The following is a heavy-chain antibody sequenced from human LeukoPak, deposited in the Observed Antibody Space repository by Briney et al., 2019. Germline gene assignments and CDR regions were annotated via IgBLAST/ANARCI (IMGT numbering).Heavy chain of an antibody. CDR2: ITDTGSSI. D-gene: IGHD5-12*01. CDR3: ARDRPLSGYDFDS. V-gene: IGHV3-48*01. Sequence: GRSLRLSCAASGFTFSSYGMNWVRQAPGKGLEWLSYITDTGSSIFYAESVKGRFTISRDNARNALYLQMNSLRVEDTAIYYCARDRPLSGYDFDSWGQGTLVTVSS. CDR1: GFTFSSYG. J-gene: IGHJ4*02.